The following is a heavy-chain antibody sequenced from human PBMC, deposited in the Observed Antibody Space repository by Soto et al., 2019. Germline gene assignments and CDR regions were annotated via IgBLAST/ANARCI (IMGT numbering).Heavy chain of an antibody. Sequence: QVQLVQSGAEVKKPGASVKVSCKASGYTFTSYDINWVRQATGQGLEWMGWMNPNSGNTGYAQKFQGRVTITRNTSISTDYMGLSSLRSEDTAVYYCARERSSGWDVDYWGQGTLVTVSS. CDR1: GYTFTSYD. CDR2: MNPNSGNT. J-gene: IGHJ4*02. CDR3: ARERSSGWDVDY. V-gene: IGHV1-8*01. D-gene: IGHD6-19*01.